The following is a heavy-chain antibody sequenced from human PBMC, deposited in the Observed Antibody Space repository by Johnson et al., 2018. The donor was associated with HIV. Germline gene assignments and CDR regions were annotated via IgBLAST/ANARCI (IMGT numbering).Heavy chain of an antibody. D-gene: IGHD4-23*01. V-gene: IGHV3-23*04. J-gene: IGHJ3*02. CDR3: ARDRRSTVVPGEAFDI. CDR1: GFTFSSYA. CDR2: ISGSGGST. Sequence: VQLVESGGGLVQPGGSLRLSCAASGFTFSSYAMSWVRQAPGKGLEWVSAISGSGGSTYYADSVKGRFTISRDNSKNTLYLQMNSLIAEDTAVYYCARDRRSTVVPGEAFDIWGQGTMVTVSS.